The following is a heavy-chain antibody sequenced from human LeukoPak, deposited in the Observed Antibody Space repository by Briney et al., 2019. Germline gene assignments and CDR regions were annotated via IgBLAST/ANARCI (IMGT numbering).Heavy chain of an antibody. CDR2: INADGSTT. CDR1: GFTFGNTW. CDR3: VVVVEPPDSDGFDV. D-gene: IGHD1-14*01. Sequence: GGSLRLSCAASGFTFGNTWAHWVRQAPGKGLVWVSLINADGSTTTYADSVKGRFTISRDNARNTLSLQMNSLTIEDTAVYYCVVVVEPPDSDGFDVWGQGTMITVSS. J-gene: IGHJ3*01. V-gene: IGHV3-74*01.